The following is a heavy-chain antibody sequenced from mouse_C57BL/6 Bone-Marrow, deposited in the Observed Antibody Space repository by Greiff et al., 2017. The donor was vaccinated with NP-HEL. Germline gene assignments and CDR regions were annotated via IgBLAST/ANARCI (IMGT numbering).Heavy chain of an antibody. V-gene: IGHV1-82*01. Sequence: QVHVQQSGPELVKPGASVKISCKASGYAFTSSWMNWVKQRPGKGLEWIGLIYPGDGDTNYNEKFKGKATLTADKSSSTAYMQLSSLTSEDSAVYFCARAYYGDYWGQGTTLTVSS. D-gene: IGHD2-10*01. J-gene: IGHJ2*01. CDR2: IYPGDGDT. CDR3: ARAYYGDY. CDR1: GYAFTSSW.